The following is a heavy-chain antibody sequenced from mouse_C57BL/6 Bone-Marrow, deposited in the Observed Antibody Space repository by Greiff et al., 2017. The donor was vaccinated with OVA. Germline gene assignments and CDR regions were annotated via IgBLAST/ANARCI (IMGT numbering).Heavy chain of an antibody. CDR3: ARRLRWYFDV. Sequence: VQLQQSGPELVKPGASVKIPCKASGYTFTDYNMDWVKQSHGKSLEWIGDINPNNGGTISNQKFKGTATLTVDKSSSTAYMELRSLTSEDTAVYYCARRLRWYFDVWGTGTTVTVSS. D-gene: IGHD1-1*01. CDR1: GYTFTDYN. CDR2: INPNNGGT. J-gene: IGHJ1*03. V-gene: IGHV1-18*01.